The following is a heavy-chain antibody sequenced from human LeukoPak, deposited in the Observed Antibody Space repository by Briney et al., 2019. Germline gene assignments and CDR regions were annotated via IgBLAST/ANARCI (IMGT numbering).Heavy chain of an antibody. D-gene: IGHD6-19*01. CDR3: VRGSGWLFDS. CDR1: DFTFSDFW. V-gene: IGHV3-7*04. Sequence: PGGSLRLSCAASDFTFSDFWMAWVRQAPGKGLEWVAIIKQDGSETHYVASVRGRFSISRDNAKNSLYLQMNSLRGADTAIDYCVRGSGWLFDSWGQGTLVIVSS. CDR2: IKQDGSET. J-gene: IGHJ5*01.